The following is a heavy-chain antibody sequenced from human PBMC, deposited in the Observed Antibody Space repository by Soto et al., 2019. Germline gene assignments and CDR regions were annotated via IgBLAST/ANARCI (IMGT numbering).Heavy chain of an antibody. Sequence: ASVKVSCKASGYTFTSYGISWVRQAPGQGLEWMGWISAYNGNTNYAQKLQGRVTMTTDTSTSTAYMELRSLRSDDTAVYYCARDDYHDSSGYPSDYWGQGTLVTVYS. CDR2: ISAYNGNT. J-gene: IGHJ4*02. CDR3: ARDDYHDSSGYPSDY. CDR1: GYTFTSYG. V-gene: IGHV1-18*04. D-gene: IGHD3-22*01.